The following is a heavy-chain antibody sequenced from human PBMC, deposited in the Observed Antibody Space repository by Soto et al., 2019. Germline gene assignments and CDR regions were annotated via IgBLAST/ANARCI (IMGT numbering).Heavy chain of an antibody. CDR1: GFTFSSYG. Sequence: QVQLVESGGGVVQPGRSLRLSCAASGFTFSSYGMHWVRQAPGKGLEWVAGIWYDGSNKYYADSVKGRFTISRDNSKNKLYLQMNSLRAEDTAVYYCARDESVDIVVVLPFNAFDIWGQGTMVNVSS. J-gene: IGHJ3*02. D-gene: IGHD2-2*03. CDR2: IWYDGSNK. V-gene: IGHV3-33*01. CDR3: ARDESVDIVVVLPFNAFDI.